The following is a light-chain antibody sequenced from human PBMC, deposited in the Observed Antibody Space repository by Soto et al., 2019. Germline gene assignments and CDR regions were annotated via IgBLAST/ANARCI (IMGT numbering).Light chain of an antibody. V-gene: IGLV1-40*01. CDR1: SSNIGAGYD. Sequence: QAVVTQPPSVSGAPGQRVTISCTGSSSNIGAGYDVHWYQHLPGTAPKLLIYGNSNRPSGVPDRFSGSKSGTSASLAITGLQAEDAADYYCQSYDSSLSGWVFGGGTKVTVL. J-gene: IGLJ3*02. CDR3: QSYDSSLSGWV. CDR2: GNS.